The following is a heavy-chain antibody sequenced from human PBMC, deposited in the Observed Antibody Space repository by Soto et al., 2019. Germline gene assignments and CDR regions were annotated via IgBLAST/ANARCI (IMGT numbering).Heavy chain of an antibody. CDR2: ISTISSNI. D-gene: IGHD4-17*01. J-gene: IGHJ4*02. CDR1: GVTFSSYS. V-gene: IGHV3-48*02. Sequence: EVQLVESGGGLVQPGGSLRLSCAASGVTFSSYSMNWVRQAPGKGLEWVSYISTISSNIYYADSVKGRFTISRDNAKNSLYLQMNSLSDEDTAVYYCARRYGDYEGDDYLVPGTLVTVSA. CDR3: ARRYGDYEGDDY.